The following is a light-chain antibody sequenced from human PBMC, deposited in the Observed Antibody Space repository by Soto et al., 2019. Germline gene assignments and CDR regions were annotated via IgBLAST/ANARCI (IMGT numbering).Light chain of an antibody. Sequence: EIVMTQSPVTLSVSPGDRATLSCRASQSVNSNLAWYQHKPGQTPKLLIYVASTSASGIPARFSGSGSGTDFTLSISSLQSEDFAVYYCQQYNVSPLTFGGGTKVEFK. V-gene: IGKV3-15*01. CDR3: QQYNVSPLT. CDR2: VAS. J-gene: IGKJ4*01. CDR1: QSVNSN.